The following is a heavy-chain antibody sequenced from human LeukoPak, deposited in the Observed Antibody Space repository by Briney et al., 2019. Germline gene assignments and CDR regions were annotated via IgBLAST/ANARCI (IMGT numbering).Heavy chain of an antibody. D-gene: IGHD6-19*01. V-gene: IGHV3-23*01. CDR3: AKSGKARIAVAGADY. Sequence: GGSLRLSCAASGFTFSSYAMTWVRQAPGKGLEWVSAIASGGGTTYYADSVKGRFTISRDNSENTLYLQMNSLRAEDTAVYYCAKSGKARIAVAGADYWGQGTPVTVSS. CDR1: GFTFSSYA. CDR2: IASGGGTT. J-gene: IGHJ4*02.